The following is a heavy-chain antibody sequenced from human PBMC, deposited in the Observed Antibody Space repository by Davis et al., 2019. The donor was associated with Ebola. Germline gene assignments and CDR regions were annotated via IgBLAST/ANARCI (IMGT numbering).Heavy chain of an antibody. J-gene: IGHJ3*02. CDR1: GFTFSSYS. CDR2: ISSSSSTI. D-gene: IGHD3-9*01. Sequence: PGGSLRLSCAASGFTFSSYSMNWVRQAPGKGLEWVSYISSSSSTIYYADSVKGRFTISRDNAKNSLYLQMNSLRDEDTAVYYCAREGMYYDILTGYYIGAFDIWGQGTMVTVSS. CDR3: AREGMYYDILTGYYIGAFDI. V-gene: IGHV3-48*02.